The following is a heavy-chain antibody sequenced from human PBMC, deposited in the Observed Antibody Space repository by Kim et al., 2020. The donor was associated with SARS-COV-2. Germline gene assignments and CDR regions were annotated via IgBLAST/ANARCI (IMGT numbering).Heavy chain of an antibody. CDR1: GFTFSGYW. CDR3: AKSDWFDP. CDR2: IKYDGSDT. V-gene: IGHV3-74*01. J-gene: IGHJ5*02. Sequence: GGSLRHSCAASGFTFSGYWMHWVRQAPGKGLVWVSRIKYDGSDTSYADFVKGRFTISRDNAKNTLYPQMNSLRAEDTAVYYCAKSDWFDPWGQGTLVTVS.